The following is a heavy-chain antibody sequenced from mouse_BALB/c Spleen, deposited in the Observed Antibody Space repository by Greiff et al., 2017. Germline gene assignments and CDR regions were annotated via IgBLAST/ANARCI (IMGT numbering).Heavy chain of an antibody. Sequence: LQHPGSELVRPGASVKLSCKASGYTFTSYWMHWVKQRPGQGLEWIGNIYPGSGSTNYDEKFKSKATLTVDTSSSTAYMQLSSLTSEDSAVYYCTRENGNYAWFAYWGQGTLVTVSA. V-gene: IGHV1S22*01. CDR1: GYTFTSYW. CDR2: IYPGSGST. J-gene: IGHJ3*01. CDR3: TRENGNYAWFAY. D-gene: IGHD2-1*01.